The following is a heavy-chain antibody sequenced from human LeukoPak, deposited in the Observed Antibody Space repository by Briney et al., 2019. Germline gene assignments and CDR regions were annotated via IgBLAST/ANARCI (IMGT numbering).Heavy chain of an antibody. CDR3: ARYATSYYDSSGYYYDY. CDR2: IYYSGST. Sequence: SETLSLTCTVSGGSISSSSYYWGWIRQPPGKRLEWIGSIYYSGSTYYNPSLKSRVTISVDTSKNQFSLKLSSVTAADTAVYYCARYATSYYDSSGYYYDYWGQGTLVTVSS. D-gene: IGHD3-22*01. V-gene: IGHV4-39*07. J-gene: IGHJ4*02. CDR1: GGSISSSSYY.